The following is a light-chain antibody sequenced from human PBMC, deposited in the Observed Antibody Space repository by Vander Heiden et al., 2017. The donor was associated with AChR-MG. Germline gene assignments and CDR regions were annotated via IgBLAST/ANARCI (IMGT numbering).Light chain of an antibody. V-gene: IGKV4-1*01. CDR3: QQEDSTPRT. CDR1: QSVLYSSNNKNY. J-gene: IGKJ1*01. CDR2: WAS. Sequence: DIVMPPSPDSLAVSLGARATINCKSSQSVLYSSNNKNYLAWYQQKPGQPPKLLIYWASTRESGVPDRFSGSGSGTDFTLTISSLQAEDVAVYYCQQEDSTPRTFGQGTKVEIK.